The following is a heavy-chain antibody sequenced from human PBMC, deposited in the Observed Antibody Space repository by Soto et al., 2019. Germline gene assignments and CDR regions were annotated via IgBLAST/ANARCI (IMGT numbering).Heavy chain of an antibody. CDR3: ASLWFGDEGFDY. V-gene: IGHV4-31*03. Sequence: SETLSLTCTVSGGSISSGGYYWSWIRQHPGKGLEWIGYIYYSGSTYYNPSLKSRVTISVDTSKNQFSLKLSSVTAADTAVYYCASLWFGDEGFDYWGQGTLVTVYS. CDR1: GGSISSGGYY. CDR2: IYYSGST. J-gene: IGHJ4*02. D-gene: IGHD3-10*01.